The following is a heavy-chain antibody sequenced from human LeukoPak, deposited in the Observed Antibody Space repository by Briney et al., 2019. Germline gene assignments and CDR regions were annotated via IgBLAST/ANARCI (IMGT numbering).Heavy chain of an antibody. CDR1: GYTFTSYY. V-gene: IGHV1-46*01. J-gene: IGHJ4*02. CDR3: ARLPVGATSWTDY. CDR2: INPSGGST. D-gene: IGHD1-26*01. Sequence: GASVKVSCKASGYTFTSYYIHWVRQAPGQGLEWVGIINPSGGSTTYAQKFQGRVTMTRDISTSTVYMELSSLRSEDTAVYYCARLPVGATSWTDYWGQGTLVTVSS.